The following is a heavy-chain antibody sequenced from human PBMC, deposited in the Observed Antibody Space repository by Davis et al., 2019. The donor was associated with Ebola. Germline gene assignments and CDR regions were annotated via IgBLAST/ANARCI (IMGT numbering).Heavy chain of an antibody. CDR1: GFTFSSYA. D-gene: IGHD6-19*01. CDR3: ARGGARPPYSSLDY. Sequence: GESLKISCAASGFTFSSYAMHWVRQAPGKGLEWVAVISYDGSNKYYADSVKGRFTISRDNSKNTLYLQMNSLRAEDTAVYYCARGGARPPYSSLDYWGQGTLVTVSS. CDR2: ISYDGSNK. V-gene: IGHV3-30*04. J-gene: IGHJ4*02.